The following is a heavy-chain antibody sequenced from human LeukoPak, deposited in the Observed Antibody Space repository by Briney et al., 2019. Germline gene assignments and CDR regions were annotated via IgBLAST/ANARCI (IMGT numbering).Heavy chain of an antibody. Sequence: GGSLRLSCAASGFTFSSYWMTWVRQAPGKGLEWVALIWHDGNDKYYADSVKGRFTISRDNSKNTLDLQMNSLRADDTAVYYCARGFQCHGDCYFDAIDIWGQGTLVIVSS. V-gene: IGHV3-33*08. J-gene: IGHJ3*02. CDR1: GFTFSSYW. D-gene: IGHD2-21*02. CDR3: ARGFQCHGDCYFDAIDI. CDR2: IWHDGNDK.